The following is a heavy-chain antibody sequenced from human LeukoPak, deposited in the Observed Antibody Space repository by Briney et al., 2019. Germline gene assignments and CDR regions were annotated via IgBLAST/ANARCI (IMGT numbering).Heavy chain of an antibody. CDR2: IHYNGAT. J-gene: IGHJ4*02. D-gene: IGHD2-21*01. V-gene: IGHV4-30-4*08. CDR1: GAAMNSGDYY. Sequence: PSQTLSLTCSVSGAAMNSGDYYRTWIRQSPGMGLEWIAYIHYNGATYYNPSLKSRLSVSLDTSRNQFSLNLNSVTAADTAVYFCSRVMSDCGSVMCYKGYLDSWGQGTLVTVSS. CDR3: SRVMSDCGSVMCYKGYLDS.